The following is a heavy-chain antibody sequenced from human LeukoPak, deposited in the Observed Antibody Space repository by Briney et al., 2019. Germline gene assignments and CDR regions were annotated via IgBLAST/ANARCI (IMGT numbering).Heavy chain of an antibody. CDR1: GYIFYDHY. V-gene: IGHV1-2*02. CDR3: ARAVMVRGARPDY. Sequence: GASVKVPCKASGYIFYDHYTYWVRQAPGQGLQWMGWINPKTAGTHYAQESQGRVTMTRDTSSNTAYMELNRLRSDDTAMYYCARAVMVRGARPDYWGQGTLVSVSS. J-gene: IGHJ4*02. CDR2: INPKTAGT. D-gene: IGHD3-10*01.